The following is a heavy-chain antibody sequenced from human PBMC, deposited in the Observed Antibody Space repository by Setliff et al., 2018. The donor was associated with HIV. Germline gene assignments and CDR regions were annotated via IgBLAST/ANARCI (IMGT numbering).Heavy chain of an antibody. CDR3: ARARKGDYRSVSWYLDL. V-gene: IGHV1-46*01. J-gene: IGHJ2*01. Sequence: ASVKVSCKASGYTFTNYFMQWVRQAPGQGLEWMGIINPSTGNTNYARNFQGRVTLTRDTSTSTVYMEVSSLRSEDTAVYYCARARKGDYRSVSWYLDLWGRGTVVTAPQ. CDR2: INPSTGNT. CDR1: GYTFTNYF. D-gene: IGHD4-17*01.